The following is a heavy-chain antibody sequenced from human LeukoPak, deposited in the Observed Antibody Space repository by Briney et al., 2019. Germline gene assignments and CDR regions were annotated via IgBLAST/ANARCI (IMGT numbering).Heavy chain of an antibody. V-gene: IGHV3-30*18. CDR2: ISHDGRNI. Sequence: GGSLRLSCVASGIKFSNYGMHWVRHAPGKGLQGVAVISHDGRNIKYADSVKGRFTIPRDNSKNTLYLQMNSLRAEDSADYYCAKSLLTTATGTGRAFDIWGQGTMVTVSA. J-gene: IGHJ3*02. CDR1: GIKFSNYG. D-gene: IGHD1-1*01. CDR3: AKSLLTTATGTGRAFDI.